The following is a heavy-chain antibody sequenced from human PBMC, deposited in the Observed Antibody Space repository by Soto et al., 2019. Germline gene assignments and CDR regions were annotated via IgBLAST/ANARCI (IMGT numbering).Heavy chain of an antibody. Sequence: GASVAARWEACGDGYACSYRRWVRQAPRQGLEWMGIINPSGGSTSYAQKFQGRVTMTRDTSTSTVYMELSSLRSEDTAVYYCARSGAQVTILGVVSRSDGDDFDIWGQGTMVT. CDR3: ARSGAQVTILGVVSRSDGDDFDI. V-gene: IGHV1-46*01. CDR2: INPSGGST. D-gene: IGHD3-3*01. CDR1: GDGYACSY. J-gene: IGHJ3*02.